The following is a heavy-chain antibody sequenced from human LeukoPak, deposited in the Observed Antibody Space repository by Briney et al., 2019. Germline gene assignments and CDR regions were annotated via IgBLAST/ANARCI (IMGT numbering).Heavy chain of an antibody. Sequence: PSETLSLTCTVSGASISSYYWSWIRQPPGKGLEWIGDIYYTGSTNYNPSLKSRVTISVGTSKSQFSLKLSSVTAADTAVYYCARTSWLQSSFYFEYWGQGTLVTVSS. D-gene: IGHD5-24*01. V-gene: IGHV4-59*08. CDR3: ARTSWLQSSFYFEY. CDR2: IYYTGST. CDR1: GASISSYY. J-gene: IGHJ4*02.